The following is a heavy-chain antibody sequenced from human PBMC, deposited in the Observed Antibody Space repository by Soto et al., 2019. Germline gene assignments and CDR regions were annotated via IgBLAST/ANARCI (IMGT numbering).Heavy chain of an antibody. Sequence: GGSLRLSCAASGFTFSSYAMSWVRQAPGKGLEWVSAISGSGGSTYYTDSVKGRFTISRDNSKNTLYLQMNSLRAEDTAVYYCATSCSSTSCWAFDHWGQGTLVTVSS. J-gene: IGHJ4*02. CDR2: ISGSGGST. D-gene: IGHD2-2*01. CDR3: ATSCSSTSCWAFDH. V-gene: IGHV3-23*01. CDR1: GFTFSSYA.